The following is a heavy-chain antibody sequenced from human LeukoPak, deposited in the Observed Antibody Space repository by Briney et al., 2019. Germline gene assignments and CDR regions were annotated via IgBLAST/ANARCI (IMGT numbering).Heavy chain of an antibody. Sequence: GGSLRLSCAASGFTFSNAWMSWVRQAPGKGLEWVGRIKSKTDGGTTDYAAPVKGRFTISRDDSKNTLYLQMNSLRAEDTAVYYCAKGRAGNYYYDSSDSWGQGTLVTVSS. D-gene: IGHD3-22*01. V-gene: IGHV3-15*01. CDR1: GFTFSNAW. CDR2: IKSKTDGGTT. J-gene: IGHJ5*01. CDR3: AKGRAGNYYYDSSDS.